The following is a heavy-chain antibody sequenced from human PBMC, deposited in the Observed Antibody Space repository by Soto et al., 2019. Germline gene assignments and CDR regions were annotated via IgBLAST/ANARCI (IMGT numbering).Heavy chain of an antibody. J-gene: IGHJ6*02. CDR3: ARLRYVSSSEYGMDV. CDR1: GYSFANYL. Sequence: PGESLKMSCEVSGYSFANYLISWVRQMPGKGLQWLGTIYCSDSYTRYSPSFQGQVTISADKSISTAYLQWSSLKASDTAMYYCARLRYVSSSEYGMDVWGQGTTVTVSS. V-gene: IGHV5-51*01. D-gene: IGHD2-2*01. CDR2: IYCSDSYT.